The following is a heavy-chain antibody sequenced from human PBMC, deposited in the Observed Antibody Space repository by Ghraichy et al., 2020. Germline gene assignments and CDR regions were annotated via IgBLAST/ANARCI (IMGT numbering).Heavy chain of an antibody. CDR2: VYYSGSN. V-gene: IGHV4-59*01. Sequence: SETLSLTCTVSGGSISSYYWSWIRQPPGKGLEWIGYVYYSGSNNYNPSLKSRVTISVDTSKNQFSLKLSSVTAADTAVYYCARDGYSSSYLDYWGQGTLVTVSS. CDR1: GGSISSYY. CDR3: ARDGYSSSYLDY. D-gene: IGHD6-13*01. J-gene: IGHJ4*02.